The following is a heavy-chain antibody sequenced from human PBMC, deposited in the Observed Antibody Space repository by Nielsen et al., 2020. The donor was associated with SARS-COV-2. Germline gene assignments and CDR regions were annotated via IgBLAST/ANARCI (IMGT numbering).Heavy chain of an antibody. V-gene: IGHV1-69*13. CDR3: ARGIPSGYDYIYYFDY. CDR1: GYTFTSYD. J-gene: IGHJ4*02. CDR2: IIPIFGTA. Sequence: SVKVSCKASGYTFTSYDISWVRQAPGQGLEWMGGIIPIFGTANYAQKFQGRVTITADESTSTAYMELSSLRSEDTAVYYCARGIPSGYDYIYYFDYWGQGTLVTVSS. D-gene: IGHD5-12*01.